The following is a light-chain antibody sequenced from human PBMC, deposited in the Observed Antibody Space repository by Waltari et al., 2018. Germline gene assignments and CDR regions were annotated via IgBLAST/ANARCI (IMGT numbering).Light chain of an antibody. Sequence: NFMLTQPHSMSESPGKTVIISCTRSSDSIASFYVLWFQQRPGSAPTTVSFEDKQRPSGVPDRFSGSIDSSSNSASLTISGLKPEDEADYYCQSYDGSSVVFGGGTKLTVL. CDR3: QSYDGSSVV. CDR1: SDSIASFY. J-gene: IGLJ2*01. CDR2: EDK. V-gene: IGLV6-57*04.